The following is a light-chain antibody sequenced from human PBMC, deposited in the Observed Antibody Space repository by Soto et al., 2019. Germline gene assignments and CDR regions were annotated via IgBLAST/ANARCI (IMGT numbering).Light chain of an antibody. CDR3: QQCGKSPWT. CDR2: GTS. Sequence: EIGLTQSPGTLSLSPGERATLSCRASQSVSSSYLAWYQHKPGQSPRLLIYGTSSRATGSPDRFSGSGSGTDFTLTISRLEPEDFAVYYCQQCGKSPWTFGQGNKVEIK. J-gene: IGKJ1*01. CDR1: QSVSSSY. V-gene: IGKV3-20*01.